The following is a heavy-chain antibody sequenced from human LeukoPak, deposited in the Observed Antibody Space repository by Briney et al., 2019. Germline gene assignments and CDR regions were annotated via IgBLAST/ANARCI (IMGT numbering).Heavy chain of an antibody. CDR1: GFTLSNYA. D-gene: IGHD4-23*01. CDR3: AKDRGNGVNPKGYFDY. V-gene: IGHV3-23*01. J-gene: IGHJ4*01. Sequence: GGSLRLSCAASGFTLSNYAMSWVRQAPGKGLEWVSAISSSGGGTYYADSVGGRFTVSRDISRNTLYLQMNSLRAEETAVYYWAKDRGNGVNPKGYFDYWGQEPWSPSPQ. CDR2: ISSSGGGT.